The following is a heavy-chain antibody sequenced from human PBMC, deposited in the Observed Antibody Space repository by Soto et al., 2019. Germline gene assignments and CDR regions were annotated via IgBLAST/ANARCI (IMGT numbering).Heavy chain of an antibody. CDR3: ARDSGYSFYSWFDP. CDR2: IYYSGST. J-gene: IGHJ5*02. V-gene: IGHV4-30-4*01. Sequence: PSETLSLTCTVSGGSISSGDYYWSWIRQPPGKGLEWIGYIYYSGSTYYNPSLKSRVTISVDTSKNQFSLKLSSVTAADTAVYYCARDSGYSFYSWFDPWGQGTLVTVSS. D-gene: IGHD5-12*01. CDR1: GGSISSGDYY.